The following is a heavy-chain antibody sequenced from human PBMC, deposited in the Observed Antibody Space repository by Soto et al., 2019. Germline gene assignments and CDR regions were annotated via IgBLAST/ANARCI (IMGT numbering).Heavy chain of an antibody. V-gene: IGHV4-59*01. Sequence: SETLSLTCTVSGVSMSGFYWSWIRQTPGKGVEWIGYINYVGRTTYYSPSLQSRVTISLDSSKNQFSLILSSVTAADTAVYFCARFLRNYFDYWGQGTQVTVSS. J-gene: IGHJ4*02. CDR1: GVSMSGFY. CDR2: INYVGRTT. CDR3: ARFLRNYFDY.